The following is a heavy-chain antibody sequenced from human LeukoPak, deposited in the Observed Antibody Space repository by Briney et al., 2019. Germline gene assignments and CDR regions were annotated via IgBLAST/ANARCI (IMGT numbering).Heavy chain of an antibody. D-gene: IGHD3-10*01. CDR1: GGSISSGSYY. J-gene: IGHJ5*02. CDR3: ARGTGSGSYLPWFDP. Sequence: SETLSLTCTVSGGSISSGSYYWSWIRQPAGKGLEWIGRIYTSGSTNYNPSLKSRVTISVDKSKNQFSLKLSSVTAADTAVYYCARGTGSGSYLPWFDPWGQGTLVTVSS. V-gene: IGHV4-61*02. CDR2: IYTSGST.